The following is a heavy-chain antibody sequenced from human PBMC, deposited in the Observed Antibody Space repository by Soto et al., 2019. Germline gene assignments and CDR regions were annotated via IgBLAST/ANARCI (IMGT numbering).Heavy chain of an antibody. CDR3: AKGFNDFWSGDFRPYYFDY. CDR2: ISGSGGST. J-gene: IGHJ4*02. V-gene: IGHV3-23*01. D-gene: IGHD3-3*01. CDR1: GFTFSSYA. Sequence: EVQLLESGGGLVQPGGSLRLSCAASGFTFSSYAMSWVRQAPGKGLEWVSAISGSGGSTYYADSVKGRFTISRDNSKNTLYLQMNSLRAEDMAVYYCAKGFNDFWSGDFRPYYFDYWGQGTLVTVSS.